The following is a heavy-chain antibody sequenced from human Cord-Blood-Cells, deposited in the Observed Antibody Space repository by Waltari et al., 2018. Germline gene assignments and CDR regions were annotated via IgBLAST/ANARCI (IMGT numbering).Heavy chain of an antibody. Sequence: QVQLVESGGGVVQPGRSLRLSCAASGFTVSSYGIHWVRQAPGKGLAWVAVISYDGSNKYYADSVKGRFTISRDNSKNTLYLQMNSLRAEDTAVYYCAKDTPTGEINYWGQGTLVTVSS. D-gene: IGHD7-27*01. CDR2: ISYDGSNK. V-gene: IGHV3-30*18. J-gene: IGHJ4*02. CDR1: GFTVSSYG. CDR3: AKDTPTGEINY.